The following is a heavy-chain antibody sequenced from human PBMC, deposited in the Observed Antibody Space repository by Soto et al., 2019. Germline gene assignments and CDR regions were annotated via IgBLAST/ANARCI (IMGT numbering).Heavy chain of an antibody. CDR2: INHSGST. D-gene: IGHD3-22*01. CDR1: GGSFSGYY. CDR3: ARRSTYYYDSSGYYYSY. V-gene: IGHV4-34*01. Sequence: QVQLQQWGAGLLKPSETLSLTCAVYGGSFSGYYWSWIRQPPGKGLEWIGEINHSGSTNYNPSLKSRVTISVETSKNQFSLKLSSVTAADTAVYYCARRSTYYYDSSGYYYSYWGQGTLVTVSS. J-gene: IGHJ4*02.